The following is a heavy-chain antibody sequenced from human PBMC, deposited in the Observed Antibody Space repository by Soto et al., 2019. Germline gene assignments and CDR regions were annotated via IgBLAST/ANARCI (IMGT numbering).Heavy chain of an antibody. CDR2: ISGSGGST. Sequence: GGSLRLSCAASGFTFSSYAMSWVRQAPGKGLEWVSAISGSGGSTYYADSVKGRFTISRDNSKNTLYLQMNSLRAEDTAGYYCAKPGRRGSLHPDYFDYWGQGTLVTVSS. J-gene: IGHJ4*02. V-gene: IGHV3-23*01. CDR3: AKPGRRGSLHPDYFDY. D-gene: IGHD1-26*01. CDR1: GFTFSSYA.